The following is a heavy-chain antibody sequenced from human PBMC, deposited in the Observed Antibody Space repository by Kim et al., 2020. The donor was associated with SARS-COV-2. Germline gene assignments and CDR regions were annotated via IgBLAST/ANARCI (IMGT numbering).Heavy chain of an antibody. CDR2: ISYDGSSN. CDR1: GFTFSSYA. J-gene: IGHJ6*01. Sequence: GGSLRLSCAASGFTFSSYAMHWVRQAPGKGLEWVAVISYDGSSNYYADSVKGRFTISRDNSKNTVFLQINSLRAEDTAVHYCARDDYDYVWGTYTVDFWG. CDR3: ARDDYDYVWGTYTVDF. V-gene: IGHV3-30*04. D-gene: IGHD3-16*01.